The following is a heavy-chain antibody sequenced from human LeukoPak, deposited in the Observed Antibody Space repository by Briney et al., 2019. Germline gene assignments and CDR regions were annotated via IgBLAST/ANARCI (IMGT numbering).Heavy chain of an antibody. CDR2: ISGSGGST. Sequence: GGSLRLSCAASGFTFSSYAMSWVRQAPGEGLEWVSAISGSGGSTYYANSVKGRFTISRDNSKNTLYLQMNSLRAEDTAVYYCAKDPYNWNYFDYWGQGTLVTVSS. J-gene: IGHJ4*02. V-gene: IGHV3-23*01. CDR3: AKDPYNWNYFDY. D-gene: IGHD1-20*01. CDR1: GFTFSSYA.